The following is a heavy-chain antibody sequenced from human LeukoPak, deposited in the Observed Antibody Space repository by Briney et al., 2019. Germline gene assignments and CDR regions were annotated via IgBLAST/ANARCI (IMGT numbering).Heavy chain of an antibody. CDR3: VVVVAAPYYFDY. CDR1: GGSISSSSYY. CDR2: IYYSGST. J-gene: IGHJ4*02. D-gene: IGHD2-15*01. Sequence: PSETLSLTCTVSGGSISSSSYYWGWIRQPPGKGLEWIGSIYYSGSTYYNPSLKSRVTISVDTSENQFSLKLSSVTAADTAVYYCVVVVAAPYYFDYWGQGTLVTVSS. V-gene: IGHV4-39*01.